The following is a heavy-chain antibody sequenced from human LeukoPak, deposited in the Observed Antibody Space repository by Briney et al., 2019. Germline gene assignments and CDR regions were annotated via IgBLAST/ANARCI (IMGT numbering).Heavy chain of an antibody. D-gene: IGHD2-2*01. Sequence: GGSLRLSCAASGFTFSSYSMNWVRQAPGKGLEWVSSISSSSSYIYYADSVKGRFTISSDNAKNSLYLQMNSLRAEDTAVYYCARDSGIVVVPAAIGYWGQGTLVTVSS. CDR3: ARDSGIVVVPAAIGY. CDR1: GFTFSSYS. V-gene: IGHV3-21*01. CDR2: ISSSSSYI. J-gene: IGHJ4*02.